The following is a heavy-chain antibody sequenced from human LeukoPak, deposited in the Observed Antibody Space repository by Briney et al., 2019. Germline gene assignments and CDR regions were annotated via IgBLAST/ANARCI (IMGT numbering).Heavy chain of an antibody. J-gene: IGHJ5*02. CDR1: GFTFDDYG. CDR2: IDWNGGST. Sequence: GGSLRLSCAASGFTFDDYGMSWVRQARGKWLEWVSGIDWNGGSTGYADSVKGRFTISRDNAKNSLYLQMNSLRAEDTALYYCASNHYDSPGWCDPGGEGTLLTVSS. CDR3: ASNHYDSPGWCDP. V-gene: IGHV3-20*04. D-gene: IGHD3-3*01.